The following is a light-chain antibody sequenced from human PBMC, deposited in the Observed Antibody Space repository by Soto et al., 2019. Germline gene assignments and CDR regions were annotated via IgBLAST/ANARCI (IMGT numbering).Light chain of an antibody. CDR3: QQYNSYSLST. V-gene: IGKV1-5*01. J-gene: IGKJ2*01. CDR1: QSIGDW. Sequence: IQMTQSPSTLSASVGDRVTITCRASQSIGDWLAWYQQRPGKAPSLLIYDASVSASGIPTRFSGSGSGTEFTLTITGLQPDDFATYYCQQYNSYSLSTFGQGTKVEI. CDR2: DAS.